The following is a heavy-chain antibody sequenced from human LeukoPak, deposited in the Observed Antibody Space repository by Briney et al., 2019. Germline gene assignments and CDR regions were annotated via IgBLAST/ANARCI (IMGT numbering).Heavy chain of an antibody. D-gene: IGHD3-3*01. J-gene: IGHJ5*02. Sequence: SETLSLTCAVSGGSISSYYWSWIRQPPGKGLEWIGFIYNSGSTNYNPSLKSRVTISVDTSKNQFSLKLSSVTAADTAVYYCARGYLRFRRFDPWGQGTLVTVSS. CDR1: GGSISSYY. CDR3: ARGYLRFRRFDP. V-gene: IGHV4-59*12. CDR2: IYNSGST.